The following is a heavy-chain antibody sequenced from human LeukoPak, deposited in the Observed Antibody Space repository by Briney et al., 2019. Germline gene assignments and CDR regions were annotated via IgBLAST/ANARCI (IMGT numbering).Heavy chain of an antibody. V-gene: IGHV3-30*09. CDR3: ARDASIMITFGGVIGHY. D-gene: IGHD3-16*02. J-gene: IGHJ4*02. Sequence: PGGSLRLSCAASGFTFSSYAMHWVRQAPGKGLEWVAVISYDGSNKYYADSVKGRFAISRDNSKNTLYLQMNSLRAEDTAVYYGARDASIMITFGGVIGHYWGQGTLVTVSS. CDR1: GFTFSSYA. CDR2: ISYDGSNK.